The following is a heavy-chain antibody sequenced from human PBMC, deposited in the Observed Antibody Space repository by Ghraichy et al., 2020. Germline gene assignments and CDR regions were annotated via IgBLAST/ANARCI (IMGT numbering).Heavy chain of an antibody. J-gene: IGHJ6*02. CDR3: ARDLELLWFGELYYYYYYGMDV. CDR2: ISSSSSYI. Sequence: GGSLRLSCAASGFTFSSYSMNWVRQAPGKGLEWVSSISSSSSYIYYADSVKGRFTISRDNAKNSLYLQMNSLRAEDTAVYYCARDLELLWFGELYYYYYYGMDVWGQGTTVTVSS. V-gene: IGHV3-21*01. CDR1: GFTFSSYS. D-gene: IGHD3-10*01.